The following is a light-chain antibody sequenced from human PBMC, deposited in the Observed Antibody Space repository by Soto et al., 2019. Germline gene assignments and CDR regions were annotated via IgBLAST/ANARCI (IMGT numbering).Light chain of an antibody. CDR3: CSYAGGDTFFL. CDR1: SSDVGSYNL. J-gene: IGLJ1*01. V-gene: IGLV2-23*02. Sequence: QSVLTQPASVSGSPGQSITISCTGTSSDVGSYNLVSWYQQHPGKAPKLMIYEVTKRPSGVSNRFSGSKSGNTASLTISGLQAEDEAEYFCCSYAGGDTFFLFGTGTKVTVL. CDR2: EVT.